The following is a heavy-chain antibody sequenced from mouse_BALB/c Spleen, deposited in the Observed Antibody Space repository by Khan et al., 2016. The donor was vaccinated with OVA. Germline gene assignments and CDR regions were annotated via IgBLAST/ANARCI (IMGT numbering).Heavy chain of an antibody. CDR1: GFTFSSYG. CDR2: ISSGGHYT. V-gene: IGHV5-9-3*01. J-gene: IGHJ4*01. CDR3: ARSLVDDYAMDY. D-gene: IGHD2-2*01. Sequence: EVELVESGGGVVKPGGSLKLSCSASGFTFSSYGMSWVRQTPEKRLEWVATISSGGHYTFYPDSVKGRSTISRDNAKNTLYLQMSSLRSEDTAMYYCARSLVDDYAMDYWGQGTSVTVSS.